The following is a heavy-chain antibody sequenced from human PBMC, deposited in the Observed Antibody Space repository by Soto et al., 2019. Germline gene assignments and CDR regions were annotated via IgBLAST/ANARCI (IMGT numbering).Heavy chain of an antibody. J-gene: IGHJ5*02. CDR3: ARSCYDFWSGYHCS. CDR1: GYNFNAYY. V-gene: IGHV1-2*02. D-gene: IGHD3-3*01. Sequence: GSVKVSCKTSGYNFNAYYIHWVRQAPGQGLEWMAWINPNSGGPHYAQKFQGRVAVTSDTSISTAYMELSGLTSDDTAVYYCARSCYDFWSGYHCSWGQGTRVTVSS. CDR2: INPNSGGP.